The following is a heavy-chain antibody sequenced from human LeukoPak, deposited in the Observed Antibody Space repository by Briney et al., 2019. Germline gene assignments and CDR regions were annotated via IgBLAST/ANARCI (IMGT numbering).Heavy chain of an antibody. CDR3: ARDPFDAAAGTGGDY. CDR1: GFTFSSYS. Sequence: PGGSLRLSCAASGFTFSSYSMNWVRQAPGKGLEWVSSISSSSSYIYYADSVKGRFTISRDNAKNSLYLQMNSLRAEDTAVYYCARDPFDAAAGTGGDYWGQGTLVTVSS. D-gene: IGHD6-13*01. J-gene: IGHJ4*02. CDR2: ISSSSSYI. V-gene: IGHV3-21*01.